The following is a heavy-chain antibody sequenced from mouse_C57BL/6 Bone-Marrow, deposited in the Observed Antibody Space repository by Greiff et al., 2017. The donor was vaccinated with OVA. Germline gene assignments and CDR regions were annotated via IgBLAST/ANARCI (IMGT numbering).Heavy chain of an antibody. V-gene: IGHV1-81*01. J-gene: IGHJ2*01. CDR2: IYPRSGNT. D-gene: IGHD1-1*01. CDR3: AKGSNGY. CDR1: GYTFTSYG. Sequence: VQLQQSGAELARPGASVKLSCKASGYTFTSYGISWVKQRTGQGLEWIGEIYPRSGNTYYNEKFKGKATLTADKSSSTAYMELRSLTSEDSAVYFCAKGSNGYWGQGTTLTVSS.